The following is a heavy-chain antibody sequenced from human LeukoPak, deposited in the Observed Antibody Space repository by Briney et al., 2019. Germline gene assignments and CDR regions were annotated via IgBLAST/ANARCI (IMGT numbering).Heavy chain of an antibody. D-gene: IGHD1-1*01. J-gene: IGHJ4*02. V-gene: IGHV3-21*01. CDR1: GFTFSSYS. Sequence: PGGSLTLSCAPSGFTFSSYSMNWVRQAPGKGLEWVSSISSSGSYIYYADSVKGRFTISRDNAKNSLYLQMNSLRDEDTAVYYCARDKIEGPTKLDYWGQGILVTVSS. CDR3: ARDKIEGPTKLDY. CDR2: ISSSGSYI.